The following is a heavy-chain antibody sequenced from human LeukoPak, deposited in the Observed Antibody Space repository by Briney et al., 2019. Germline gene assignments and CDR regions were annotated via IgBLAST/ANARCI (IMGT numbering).Heavy chain of an antibody. J-gene: IGHJ6*04. CDR3: ARDRWFGELDV. CDR2: INSDGSST. V-gene: IGHV3-74*01. D-gene: IGHD3-10*01. CDR1: GFTFSGYW. Sequence: TGGSLRLSCAASGFTFSGYWMHWVRQAPGKGLVWVSRINSDGSSTSYADSVKGRFTISKDNAKNTLYLQMNSLRAEDTAVYYCARDRWFGELDVWGKGTTVTISS.